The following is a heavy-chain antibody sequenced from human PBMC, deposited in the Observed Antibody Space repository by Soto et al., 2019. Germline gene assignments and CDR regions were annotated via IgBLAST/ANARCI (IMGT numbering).Heavy chain of an antibody. CDR3: ARTSFSGTNDY. Sequence: AAVRVACKASGYTFTSSYMHWVRQAPGQGLEWMGIINPSRGSTSYAQKFQGRVTMTRDTSTSTVYMELSSLRSEDTAVYYCARTSFSGTNDYWGQGTLVTVSS. V-gene: IGHV1-46*03. CDR1: GYTFTSSY. CDR2: INPSRGST. J-gene: IGHJ4*02. D-gene: IGHD1-1*01.